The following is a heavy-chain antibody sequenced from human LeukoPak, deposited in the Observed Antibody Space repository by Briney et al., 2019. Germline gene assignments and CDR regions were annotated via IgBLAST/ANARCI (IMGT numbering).Heavy chain of an antibody. CDR3: ARVTHDIVVVPAATEGYYYYYMDV. CDR1: GYTFTSYG. J-gene: IGHJ6*03. CDR2: ISAYNGNT. D-gene: IGHD2-2*01. V-gene: IGHV1-18*01. Sequence: GASVKVSCKASGYTFTSYGISWVRQAPGQGLEWMGWISAYNGNTNYAQKLQGRVIMTTDTSTSTAYMELRSLRSDDTAVYYCARVTHDIVVVPAATEGYYYYYMDVWGKGTTVTVSS.